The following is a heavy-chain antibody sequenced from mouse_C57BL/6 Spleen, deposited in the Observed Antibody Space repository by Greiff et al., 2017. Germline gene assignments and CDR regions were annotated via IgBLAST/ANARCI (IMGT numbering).Heavy chain of an antibody. CDR2: IDPSDSYS. Sequence: QVQLQQPGAELVMPGASVKLSCKASGYTFTSYWMHWVKQRPGQGLAWIGEIDPSDSYSNSHQKLKGKSTLTVDKSSSTAYMQLSSLTSEDSAVYYCARSSDGPFDYWGQGTTLTVSS. D-gene: IGHD2-3*01. J-gene: IGHJ2*01. V-gene: IGHV1-69*01. CDR1: GYTFTSYW. CDR3: ARSSDGPFDY.